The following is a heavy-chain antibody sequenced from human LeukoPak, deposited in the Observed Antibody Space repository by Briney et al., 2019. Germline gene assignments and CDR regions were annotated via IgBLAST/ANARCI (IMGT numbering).Heavy chain of an antibody. V-gene: IGHV4-31*03. J-gene: IGHJ6*02. CDR3: ASIAARRYFYFGMDV. CDR2: IYYSGTT. CDR1: GGSINSGAYF. Sequence: SQTLSLTCTVSGGSINSGAYFWTWIRQHPGEGLEWIGCIYYSGTTYYNPSLKSRVTTSIDTSKNQFSRELKSVTAADTAVYYCASIAARRYFYFGMDVWGQGTTVTVSS. D-gene: IGHD6-6*01.